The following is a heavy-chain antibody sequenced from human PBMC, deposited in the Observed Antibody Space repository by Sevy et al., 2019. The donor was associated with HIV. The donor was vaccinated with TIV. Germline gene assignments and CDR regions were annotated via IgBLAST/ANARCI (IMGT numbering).Heavy chain of an antibody. J-gene: IGHJ6*02. CDR2: IYYSGST. Sequence: SETLSLTCTVSGGSVSSGSYYWSWIRQPPGKGLEWIGYIYYSGSTNYNPSLKGRVTISVDTSKNQFSLKQSSVTAADTAVYYCAREGVMAAQKGEYYYYYGMDVWGQGTTVTVS. CDR3: AREGVMAAQKGEYYYYYGMDV. D-gene: IGHD1-26*01. V-gene: IGHV4-61*01. CDR1: GGSVSSGSYY.